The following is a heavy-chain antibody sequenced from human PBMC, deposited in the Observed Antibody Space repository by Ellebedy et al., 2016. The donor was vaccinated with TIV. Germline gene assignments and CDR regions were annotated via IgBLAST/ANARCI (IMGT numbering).Heavy chain of an antibody. Sequence: AASVTVSCKASGYTFTGYYMHWVRQAPGQGLEWMGWINPNSGGTNYAQKFQGWVTMTRDTSISTAYMELSRLRSEDTAVYYCARDGGSYSDFDYWGQGTLVTVSS. CDR2: INPNSGGT. V-gene: IGHV1-2*04. J-gene: IGHJ4*02. CDR3: ARDGGSYSDFDY. D-gene: IGHD1-26*01. CDR1: GYTFTGYY.